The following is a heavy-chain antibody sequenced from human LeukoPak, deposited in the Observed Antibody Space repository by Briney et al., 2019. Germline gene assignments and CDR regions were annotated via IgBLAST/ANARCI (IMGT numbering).Heavy chain of an antibody. V-gene: IGHV3-53*01. J-gene: IGHJ4*02. Sequence: GGSLRLSCAASGFTVSNNYLSWVRQAPGKGLEWVSVIYSGGSTYYADSVKGRFTISRDTSKNTLSLQMNSLRAEDTAVYYCASLSLGHYWGQGTLVTVSS. D-gene: IGHD6-6*01. CDR3: ASLSLGHY. CDR1: GFTVSNNY. CDR2: IYSGGST.